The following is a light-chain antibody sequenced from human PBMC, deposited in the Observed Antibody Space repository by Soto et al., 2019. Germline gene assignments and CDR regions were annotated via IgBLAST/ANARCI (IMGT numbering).Light chain of an antibody. Sequence: DIQMTQSPSSLSASVGDRVIITCRTIQSISSYLNWYQQKPGKAPRLLIYAASSLQSGVPSRFSGGGSGTDFTLTISRLEPEDLAVYYCQQYDSSPLTFGGGTKVEIK. CDR3: QQYDSSPLT. V-gene: IGKV1-39*01. CDR2: AAS. CDR1: QSISSY. J-gene: IGKJ4*01.